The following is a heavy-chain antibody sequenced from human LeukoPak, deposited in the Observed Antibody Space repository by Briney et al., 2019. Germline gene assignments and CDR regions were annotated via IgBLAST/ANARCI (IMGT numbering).Heavy chain of an antibody. D-gene: IGHD3-9*01. J-gene: IGHJ5*02. CDR1: GFTFSSYG. Sequence: GGSLRLSCAASGFTFSSYGMHWVRRAPGKGLEWVAGISYDGSNKYYADSVKGRFTISRDNSKNTLYLQMNSLRAEDTAVYYCAKDPAGILTGYYPWFDPWGQGTLVTVSS. CDR2: ISYDGSNK. V-gene: IGHV3-30*18. CDR3: AKDPAGILTGYYPWFDP.